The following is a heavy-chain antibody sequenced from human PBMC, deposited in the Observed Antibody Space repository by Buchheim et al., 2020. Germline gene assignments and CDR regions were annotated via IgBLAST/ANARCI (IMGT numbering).Heavy chain of an antibody. CDR1: GFTFSSYW. CDR3: ARGGWEYSSSWPSYYYGMDV. Sequence: EVQLVESGGGLVQPGGSLRLSCAASGFTFSSYWMHWVRQAPGKGLVWVSRINSDGSSTSYADSVKGRFTTSRDNAKTTLYLQMNSLRAEDTAVYYCARGGWEYSSSWPSYYYGMDVWGQGTT. D-gene: IGHD6-13*01. V-gene: IGHV3-74*01. CDR2: INSDGSST. J-gene: IGHJ6*02.